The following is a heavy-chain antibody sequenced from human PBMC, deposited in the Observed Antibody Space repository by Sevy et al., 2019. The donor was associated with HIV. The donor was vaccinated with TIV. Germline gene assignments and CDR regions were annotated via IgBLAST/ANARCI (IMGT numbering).Heavy chain of an antibody. CDR3: ARVRGGYSSRTYYYGMDV. CDR2: ISSSGSTI. J-gene: IGHJ6*02. Sequence: GGSLRLSCAASGFTFSSYEMNWVRQAPGKGLEWVSYISSSGSTIYYADSVKGRFTISRDNAKNSLYLQMNSLRAEDTAVYYRARVRGGYSSRTYYYGMDVWGQGTTVTVSS. D-gene: IGHD6-19*01. CDR1: GFTFSSYE. V-gene: IGHV3-48*03.